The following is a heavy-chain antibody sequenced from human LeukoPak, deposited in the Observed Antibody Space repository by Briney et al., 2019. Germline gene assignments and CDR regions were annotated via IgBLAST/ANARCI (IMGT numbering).Heavy chain of an antibody. CDR3: AGGQLDLYWYFDL. J-gene: IGHJ2*01. V-gene: IGHV4-38-2*02. Sequence: SETLSLTCTVSGYSISSGYYWGWIRQPPGKGLEWIGSIYHSGRTYYNPSLKSRVTISVDTSKNQFSLKLSSVTAADTAMYYCAGGQLDLYWYFDLWGRGTLVTVSS. D-gene: IGHD6-13*01. CDR2: IYHSGRT. CDR1: GYSISSGYY.